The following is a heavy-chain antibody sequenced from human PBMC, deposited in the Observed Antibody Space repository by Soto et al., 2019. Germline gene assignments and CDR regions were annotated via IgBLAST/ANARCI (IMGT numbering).Heavy chain of an antibody. V-gene: IGHV2-5*02. CDR2: IYWDDDK. CDR1: GFSLTTSGVG. D-gene: IGHD3-10*01. J-gene: IGHJ4*02. CDR3: AHHPYYGLGSYSFDY. Sequence: QITLKESGPTLVRPTQTLTLTCTFSGFSLTTSGVGVGWIRQPPAMALEWLAVIYWDDDKRYSSSLKSRLTITKDTSKNQVVLTMTIMDPVDTATYYCAHHPYYGLGSYSFDYWGQGTLVTVSS.